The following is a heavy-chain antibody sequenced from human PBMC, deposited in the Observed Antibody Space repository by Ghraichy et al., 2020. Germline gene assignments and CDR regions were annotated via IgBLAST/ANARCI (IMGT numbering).Heavy chain of an antibody. CDR3: ARLIHSSNWYEFYFDY. Sequence: SETLSLTCSVSGGSINSYYWSWIRQPSGKGLEWIGYIYPTGSTNYNPSLKSRVTISLDTSKNQFSLRLNSVTAADTAVYYCARLIHSSNWYEFYFDYWGQGTLVPVSS. V-gene: IGHV4-4*09. D-gene: IGHD6-13*01. CDR2: IYPTGST. CDR1: GGSINSYY. J-gene: IGHJ4*02.